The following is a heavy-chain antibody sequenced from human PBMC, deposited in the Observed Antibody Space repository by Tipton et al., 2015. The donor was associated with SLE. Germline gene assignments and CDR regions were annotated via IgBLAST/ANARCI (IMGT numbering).Heavy chain of an antibody. CDR2: IGSAGSHL. D-gene: IGHD3-22*01. CDR3: ARGEYYYDSSGYPTDY. J-gene: IGHJ4*02. V-gene: IGHV3-21*01. Sequence: GSLRLSCAASGFTFSSHALNWVRQTPGKGLEWVSSIGSAGSHLFYADSAKGRFTISRDNAKNSLYLQMNSLRAEDAAVYYCARGEYYYDSSGYPTDYWGQGTLVTVSS. CDR1: GFTFSSHA.